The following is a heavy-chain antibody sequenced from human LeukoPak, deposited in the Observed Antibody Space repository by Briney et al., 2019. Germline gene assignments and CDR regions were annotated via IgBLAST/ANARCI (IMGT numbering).Heavy chain of an antibody. D-gene: IGHD4-17*01. J-gene: IGHJ3*02. V-gene: IGHV3-7*01. CDR3: ARQMTTVRSSAFDI. Sequence: PGGSLRLSCAASGFTFSSYWMSWVRQAPGKGLEWVANIKQDGSEKYYVDSVKGRFTISRDNAKNSLYLQMNSLRAEDTAVYYCARQMTTVRSSAFDIWGQGTKVTVSS. CDR1: GFTFSSYW. CDR2: IKQDGSEK.